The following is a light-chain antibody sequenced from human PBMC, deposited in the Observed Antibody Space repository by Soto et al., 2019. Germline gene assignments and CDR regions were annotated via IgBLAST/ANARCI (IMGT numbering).Light chain of an antibody. CDR1: SSDVGGYNY. Sequence: QSVLTQPASVSGPPGQSITISCTGTSSDVGGYNYVSWYQQHPGIAPKLMIYDVSNRPSGVSNRFSGSKSGNTASLTISGLQAEDEADYYCSSYTSSNTYVFGTGTKVTVL. J-gene: IGLJ1*01. CDR3: SSYTSSNTYV. V-gene: IGLV2-14*01. CDR2: DVS.